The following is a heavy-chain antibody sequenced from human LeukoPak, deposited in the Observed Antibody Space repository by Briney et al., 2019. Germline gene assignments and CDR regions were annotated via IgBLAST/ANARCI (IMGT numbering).Heavy chain of an antibody. Sequence: SETLSLTCTVSGGSISSSSYYWGWIRQPPGKGLEWIGSIYYSGSTYYNPSLKSRVTISVDTSKNQFSLKLSSVTAADTAVYYCARLRATLNYFDYWGQGILVTVSS. CDR3: ARLRATLNYFDY. CDR1: GGSISSSSYY. J-gene: IGHJ4*02. CDR2: IYYSGST. V-gene: IGHV4-39*01.